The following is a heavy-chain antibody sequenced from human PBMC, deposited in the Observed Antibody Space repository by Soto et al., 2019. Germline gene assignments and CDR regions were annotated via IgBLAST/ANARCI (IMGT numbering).Heavy chain of an antibody. D-gene: IGHD4-17*01. J-gene: IGHJ4*02. Sequence: QVQLVQSGAEVKKPGASVKVSCKTSGDTFSRSTISWVRQAPGQGLEWMGWISAYSGNVKYAWKFQDRVTMTTDTSTSTAYVELRSLRFDDTAVYYGAIANYGDDDYWGQGTLVNVSS. CDR1: GDTFSRST. CDR2: ISAYSGNV. CDR3: AIANYGDDDY. V-gene: IGHV1-18*01.